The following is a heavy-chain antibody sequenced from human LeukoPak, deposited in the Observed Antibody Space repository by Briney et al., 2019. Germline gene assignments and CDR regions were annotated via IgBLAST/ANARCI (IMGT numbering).Heavy chain of an antibody. CDR2: IIPIFGTA. CDR1: GDTFSSYA. CDR3: ARSGSRYSYYYYYMDV. D-gene: IGHD1-1*01. J-gene: IGHJ6*03. Sequence: SVKVSCKASGDTFSSYAISWVRQAPGQGLEWMGGIIPIFGTANYAQKFQGRVTITADESTSTAYMELRSLRSEDTAVYYCARSGSRYSYYYYYMDVWGKGTTVTVSS. V-gene: IGHV1-69*13.